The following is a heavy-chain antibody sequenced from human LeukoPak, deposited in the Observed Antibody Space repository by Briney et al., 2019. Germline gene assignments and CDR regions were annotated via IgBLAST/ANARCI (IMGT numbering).Heavy chain of an antibody. V-gene: IGHV3-74*01. Sequence: PGGSLRLSCVVSGFTFSGNWMHWVRQGPGKGLMCAARIKKDGTYRDYADSVKGRFTTSRDNAKNTLFLQMDSLRDEDTAVYYCARDDDVYGIDYWGQGTLVTVSS. D-gene: IGHD3-16*01. CDR2: IKKDGTYR. J-gene: IGHJ4*02. CDR3: ARDDDVYGIDY. CDR1: GFTFSGNW.